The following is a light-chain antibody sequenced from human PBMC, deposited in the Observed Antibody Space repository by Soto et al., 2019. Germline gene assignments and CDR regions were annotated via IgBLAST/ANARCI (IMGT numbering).Light chain of an antibody. V-gene: IGLV2-23*02. CDR3: CSYGGSSSFVV. J-gene: IGLJ2*01. CDR2: EVT. Sequence: QSVLTQPASVSGSPGQSLTISCTGTSSDVENHNLVSWYQDHPGKAPKLMIYEVTKRPSGVSNRFSGSKSGNTASLTISGLQAEDEADYYCCSYGGSSSFVVFGGGTKLTVL. CDR1: SSDVENHNL.